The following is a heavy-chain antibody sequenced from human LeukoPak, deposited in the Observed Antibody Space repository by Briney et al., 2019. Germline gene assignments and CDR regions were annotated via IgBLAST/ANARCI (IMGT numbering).Heavy chain of an antibody. D-gene: IGHD3-10*01. J-gene: IGHJ4*02. V-gene: IGHV3-30*18. CDR3: AKDLDYYGSGSSFDY. CDR2: ISYDGSNK. Sequence: GGSLRLSCAASGFTLSSYGMHWVRQAPGKGLEWVAVISYDGSNKYYADSVKGRFTISRDNSKNTLYLQMNSLRAEDTAVYYCAKDLDYYGSGSSFDYWGQGTLVTVSS. CDR1: GFTLSSYG.